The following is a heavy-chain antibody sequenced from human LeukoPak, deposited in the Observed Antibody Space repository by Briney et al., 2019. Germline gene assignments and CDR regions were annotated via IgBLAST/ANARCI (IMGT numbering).Heavy chain of an antibody. Sequence: SETLSLTCTVSGGSISSYYWSWIRQPPGKGLEWIGYIYYSGSTYYNPSLKSRVTISVDTSKNQFSLKLSSVTAADTAVYYCARGVVPAATVPSGYYYYYYMDVWGKGTTVTVSS. CDR2: IYYSGST. CDR3: ARGVVPAATVPSGYYYYYYMDV. J-gene: IGHJ6*03. D-gene: IGHD2-2*01. V-gene: IGHV4-59*06. CDR1: GGSISSYY.